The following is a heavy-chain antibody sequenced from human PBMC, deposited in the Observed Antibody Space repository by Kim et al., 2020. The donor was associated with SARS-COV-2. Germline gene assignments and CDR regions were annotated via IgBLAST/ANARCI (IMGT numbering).Heavy chain of an antibody. CDR1: GFTFSSYS. Sequence: GGSLRLSCAASGFTFSSYSMNWVRQAPGKGLEWVSSISSSSSYIYYADSVKGRFTISRDNAKNSLYLQMNSLRAEDTAVYYCARDSPRPYDIDIPQDYWGQGTLVTVSS. V-gene: IGHV3-21*01. J-gene: IGHJ4*02. CDR3: ARDSPRPYDIDIPQDY. D-gene: IGHD3-9*01. CDR2: ISSSSSYI.